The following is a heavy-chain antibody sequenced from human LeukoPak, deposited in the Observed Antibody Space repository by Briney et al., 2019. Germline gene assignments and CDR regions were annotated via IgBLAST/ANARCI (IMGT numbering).Heavy chain of an antibody. J-gene: IGHJ5*02. CDR3: ARGQGYCSSTSCYSWFDP. V-gene: IGHV1-8*01. CDR1: GYTFTSYD. CDR2: MNPNSGNT. D-gene: IGHD2-2*02. Sequence: GASVKVSCKASGYTFTSYDINWVRQATGQGLEWMGWMNPNSGNTGYAQKFRGRVTMTRNTSISTAYMELSSLRSEDTAVCYCARGQGYCSSTSCYSWFDPWGQGTLVTVSS.